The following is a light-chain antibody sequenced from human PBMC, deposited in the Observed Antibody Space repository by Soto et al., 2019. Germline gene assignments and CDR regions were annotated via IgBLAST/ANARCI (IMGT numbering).Light chain of an antibody. J-gene: IGKJ1*01. CDR1: QSVASP. CDR2: GAP. CDR3: QQYNKWPRT. V-gene: IGKV3-15*01. Sequence: EIVMTQSPATLSVSPGEGVTLSSRASQSVASPLAWYQQKRGQAPRLLIYGAPIRATGIPATFSGSGSGTEFTLTISSLQSEDFAVYYCQQYNKWPRTFGQGTKVEIK.